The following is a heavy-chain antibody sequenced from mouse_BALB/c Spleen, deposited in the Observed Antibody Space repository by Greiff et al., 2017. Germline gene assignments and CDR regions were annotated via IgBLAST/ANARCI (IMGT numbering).Heavy chain of an antibody. J-gene: IGHJ1*01. CDR1: GFSLTSYG. Sequence: QVHVKQSGPGLVQPSQSLSITCTVSGFSLTSYGVHWVRQSPGKGLEWLGVIWSGGSTDYNAAFISRLSISKDNSKSQVFFKMNSLQADDTAIYYCARNGLRLREGYFDVWGAGTTVTVSS. CDR2: IWSGGST. V-gene: IGHV2-4-1*01. D-gene: IGHD1-2*01. CDR3: ARNGLRLREGYFDV.